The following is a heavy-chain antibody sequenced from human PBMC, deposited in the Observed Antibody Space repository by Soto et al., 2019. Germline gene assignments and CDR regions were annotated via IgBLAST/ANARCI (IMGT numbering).Heavy chain of an antibody. J-gene: IGHJ4*02. CDR2: IYFRGST. V-gene: IGHV4-59*01. CDR1: GGSISSYY. D-gene: IGHD6-19*01. Sequence: PSETLSLTCTVSGGSISSYYWSWIRQPPGKGLEWIGYIYFRGSTNYNPSLKSRVTISVDTSKNQFSLKLNSATAADTAMYYCVREGGFTGGYGYWGRGTLDSVPS. CDR3: VREGGFTGGYGY.